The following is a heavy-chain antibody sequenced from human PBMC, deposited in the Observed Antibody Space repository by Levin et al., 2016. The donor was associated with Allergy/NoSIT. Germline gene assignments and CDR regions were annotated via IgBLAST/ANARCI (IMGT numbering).Heavy chain of an antibody. CDR3: AREGSGYYDFWSGYYLTGTIDY. CDR1: GFTFSSYW. J-gene: IGHJ4*02. CDR2: IKQDGSEK. D-gene: IGHD3-3*01. Sequence: ETLSLTCAASGFTFSSYWMSWVRQAPGKGLEWVANIKQDGSEKYYVDSVKGRFTISRDNAKNSLYLQMNSLRAEDTAVYYCAREGSGYYDFWSGYYLTGTIDYWGQGTLVTVSS. V-gene: IGHV3-7*03.